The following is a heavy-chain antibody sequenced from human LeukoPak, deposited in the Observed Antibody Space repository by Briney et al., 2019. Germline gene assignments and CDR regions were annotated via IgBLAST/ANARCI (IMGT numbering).Heavy chain of an antibody. CDR3: AREDIVVVPAADFDP. V-gene: IGHV1-2*02. D-gene: IGHD2-2*01. J-gene: IGHJ5*02. CDR1: GYTFTGYY. Sequence: ASVKVSCKASGYTFTGYYMHWVRQAPGQGLEWMGWINPNSGGTNYAQKFQGRVTMTRDTSISTAYMELSRLRSDDTAVHYCAREDIVVVPAADFDPWGQGTLVTVSS. CDR2: INPNSGGT.